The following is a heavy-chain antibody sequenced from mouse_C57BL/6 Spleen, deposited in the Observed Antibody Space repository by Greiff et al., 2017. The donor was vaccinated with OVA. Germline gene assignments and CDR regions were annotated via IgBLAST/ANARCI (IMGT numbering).Heavy chain of an antibody. J-gene: IGHJ4*01. CDR3: AREGVTPYYYAMDY. CDR2: IDPSDSET. V-gene: IGHV1-52*01. Sequence: QVQLQQPGAELVRPGSSVKLSCKASGYTFTSYWMHWVKQRPIQGLEWIGNIDPSDSETHYNQKFKDKATLTVDKSSSTAYMQLSSLTSEDSAVYYGAREGVTPYYYAMDYWGQGTSVTVSS. D-gene: IGHD2-2*01. CDR1: GYTFTSYW.